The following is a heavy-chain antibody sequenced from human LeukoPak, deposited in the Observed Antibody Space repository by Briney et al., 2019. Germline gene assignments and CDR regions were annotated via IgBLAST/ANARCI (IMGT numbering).Heavy chain of an antibody. D-gene: IGHD6-19*01. CDR1: GGSISSADYY. Sequence: SETLSLTCTVSGGSISSADYYWTWIRQPPGKGLEWIGYISHSGGTYYNSSLLSRVTISLDTSKNQFSLKLSSVTAADTAVYYCASVRGYSSGWYASGFDPWGQGTLVTVSS. V-gene: IGHV4-30-2*01. CDR3: ASVRGYSSGWYASGFDP. CDR2: ISHSGGT. J-gene: IGHJ5*02.